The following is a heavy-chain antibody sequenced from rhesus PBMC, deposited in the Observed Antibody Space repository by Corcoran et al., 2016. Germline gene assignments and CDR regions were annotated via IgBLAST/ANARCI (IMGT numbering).Heavy chain of an antibody. Sequence: EVQLVESGGGLAKPGGSLRLSCVASGFTFSSYWMNWVRQTPGKGLEWISPINRGVGSTYYADSVEGRFTISRDTSKNTLSLQMNSRGAEDTAVYYCAKDSSSGWYVGYFDYWGQGVLVTVSS. J-gene: IGHJ4*01. CDR3: AKDSSSGWYVGYFDY. D-gene: IGHD6-31*01. V-gene: IGHV3S42*01. CDR2: INRGVGST. CDR1: GFTFSSYW.